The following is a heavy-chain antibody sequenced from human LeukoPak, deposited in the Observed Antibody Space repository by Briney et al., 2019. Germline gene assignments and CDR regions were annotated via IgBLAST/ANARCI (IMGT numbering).Heavy chain of an antibody. CDR2: ISYDGSNK. D-gene: IGHD3-3*01. J-gene: IGHJ4*02. CDR1: GFTFSSYA. CDR3: ARGAPYYYDFWSGSFDY. V-gene: IGHV3-30-3*01. Sequence: PGGSLRLSCAASGFTFSSYAMHWVRQAPGKGLEWVAVISYDGSNKYYADSVKGRFTISRDNSKNTLYLQMNSLRAEDTAVYYCARGAPYYYDFWSGSFDYWGQGTLVTVSS.